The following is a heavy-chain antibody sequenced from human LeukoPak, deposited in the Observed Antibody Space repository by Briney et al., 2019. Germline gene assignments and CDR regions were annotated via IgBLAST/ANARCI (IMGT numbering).Heavy chain of an antibody. D-gene: IGHD2-2*01. CDR2: MNPNSGNT. V-gene: IGHV1-8*01. CDR3: ARVAVAMSGGWFDP. Sequence: ASVKVSCKASGYTFTSSGINWVRQATGQGLEWMGWMNPNSGNTGYAQKFQGRVTMTRNTSISTAYVELSSLRSDDTAVYYCARVAVAMSGGWFDPWGQGTLVTVSS. J-gene: IGHJ5*02. CDR1: GYTFTSSG.